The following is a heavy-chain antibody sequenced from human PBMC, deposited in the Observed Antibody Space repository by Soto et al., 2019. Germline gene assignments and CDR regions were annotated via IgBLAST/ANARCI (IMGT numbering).Heavy chain of an antibody. CDR1: GYTFTGYY. J-gene: IGHJ4*02. V-gene: IGHV1-2*02. Sequence: ASVKVSCKASGYTFTGYYMHWVRQAPGQGLEWMGWINPNSGGTNYAQKFQGRVTMTRDTSISTAYMELSRLRSDDTAVYYCAREDYYDSSGRFDYWGQGXLVTVSS. CDR2: INPNSGGT. D-gene: IGHD3-22*01. CDR3: AREDYYDSSGRFDY.